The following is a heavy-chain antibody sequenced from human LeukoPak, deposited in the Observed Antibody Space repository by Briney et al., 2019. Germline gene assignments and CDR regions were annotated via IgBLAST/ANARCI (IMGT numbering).Heavy chain of an antibody. CDR1: TDSITSNW. Sequence: PSETLSLTCAVSTDSITSNWWSGVRQPPGKGLEWIGEVHKSGSTNYYPSLQSRVTISIDKSKNQIALELTSVTAADTAVYYCAKEIVGAPTPGAYWGQGILVTVSS. V-gene: IGHV4-4*02. D-gene: IGHD1-26*01. CDR2: VHKSGST. CDR3: AKEIVGAPTPGAY. J-gene: IGHJ4*02.